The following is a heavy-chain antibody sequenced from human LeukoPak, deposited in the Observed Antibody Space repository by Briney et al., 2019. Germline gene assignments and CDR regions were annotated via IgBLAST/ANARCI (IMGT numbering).Heavy chain of an antibody. CDR3: ARGTALSGTSDYLDS. V-gene: IGHV1-24*01. D-gene: IGHD6-19*01. Sequence: ASVKVSCKVSGYTLTELSMHWVRQAPGKGLEWMGGFDPEDGETIYAQKFQGRITLTRNTSIGTAYMELRSLRSEDTAVYYCARGTALSGTSDYLDSWGQGTLVTVSS. CDR2: FDPEDGET. CDR1: GYTLTELS. J-gene: IGHJ4*02.